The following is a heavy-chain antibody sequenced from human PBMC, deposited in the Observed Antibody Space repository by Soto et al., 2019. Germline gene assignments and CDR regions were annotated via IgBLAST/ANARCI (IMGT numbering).Heavy chain of an antibody. D-gene: IGHD1-26*01. V-gene: IGHV4-61*05. J-gene: IGHJ4*02. CDR3: ASSGGVGATLAN. Sequence: PSETLSLTCTVSGGSISSSSYYWGWIRQPPGKGLEWIGYIYYSGSTNYNPSLKSRVTISVDTSKNQFSLKLSSVTAADTAVYYCASSGGVGATLANWGQGTLVTVSS. CDR2: IYYSGST. CDR1: GGSISSSSYY.